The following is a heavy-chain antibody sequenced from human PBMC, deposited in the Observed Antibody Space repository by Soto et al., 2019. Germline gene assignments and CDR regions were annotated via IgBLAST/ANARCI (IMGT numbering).Heavy chain of an antibody. CDR2: INHSGST. V-gene: IGHV4-34*01. Sequence: SETLSLTCAVYGGSFSSYYWSWIRQPPGKGLEWIGVINHSGSTNYDPSLKSRVTISIDTSKNQVSLTLSSVTAADTAVYYCARGEPRFMEWLLLSEYFDPWGQGTPVTVS. CDR3: ARGEPRFMEWLLLSEYFDP. D-gene: IGHD3-3*01. CDR1: GGSFSSYY. J-gene: IGHJ5*02.